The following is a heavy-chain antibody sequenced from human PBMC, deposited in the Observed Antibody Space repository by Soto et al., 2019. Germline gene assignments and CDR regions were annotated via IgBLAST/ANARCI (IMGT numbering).Heavy chain of an antibody. Sequence: QVQLQQWGAGLLKPSETLSLTCAVYDGSFSGYYWCWIRQPPGKGLGWMGDIFHCGSTDYSPSLNSRVTTSIDTSKNQFSLDLSSVTVADTAVYYCASPHYESNTCYSYFDYWGQGALVTVSS. V-gene: IGHV4-34*12. D-gene: IGHD3-22*01. CDR3: ASPHYESNTCYSYFDY. J-gene: IGHJ4*02. CDR2: IFHCGST. CDR1: DGSFSGYY.